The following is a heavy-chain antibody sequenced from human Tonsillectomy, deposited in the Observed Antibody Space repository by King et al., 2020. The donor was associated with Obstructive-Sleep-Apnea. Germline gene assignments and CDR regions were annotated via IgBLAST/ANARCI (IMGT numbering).Heavy chain of an antibody. CDR2: MSYDGSFE. J-gene: IGHJ4*02. CDR3: AKGHDGSFYRAFDY. CDR1: GFTFSSYA. D-gene: IGHD2-2*01. V-gene: IGHV3-30*04. Sequence: VQLVESGGGVVQPGRSLRLSCVASGFTFSSYAMNWVRQAPGKGLGWGAFMSYDGSFECYADSVKGRFTISRDNSEKTLYLQMNSLRDEDTAFYYCAKGHDGSFYRAFDYWGQGTLVTVSS.